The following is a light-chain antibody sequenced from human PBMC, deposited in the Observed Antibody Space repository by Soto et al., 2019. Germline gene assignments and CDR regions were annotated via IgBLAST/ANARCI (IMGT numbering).Light chain of an antibody. J-gene: IGLJ1*01. CDR1: SSDVGGYNY. Sequence: QSVLTQPASVSGSPGQSITISCTGTSSDVGGYNYVSWCQQHPGKAPKLMIYDVSNRPSGVSNRFSGSKSGNTASLTISGLQAEDEADYYCSSYTSSTPYVFGTGTKATVL. CDR2: DVS. V-gene: IGLV2-14*01. CDR3: SSYTSSTPYV.